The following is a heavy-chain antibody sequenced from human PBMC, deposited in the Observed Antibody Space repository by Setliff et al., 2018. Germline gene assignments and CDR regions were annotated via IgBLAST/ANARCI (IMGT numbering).Heavy chain of an antibody. Sequence: ETLSLTCTVSGGSISSYYRSWIRQPAGKGLEWIGHIYIGGSANYNPSLKSRVTMSIDTSKNQFSLKLNSVTAAGMAVYYCAREQWLDPPGYYYMDVWAKGTTVTVSS. V-gene: IGHV4-4*07. CDR1: GGSISSYY. CDR2: IYIGGSA. D-gene: IGHD6-19*01. J-gene: IGHJ6*03. CDR3: AREQWLDPPGYYYMDV.